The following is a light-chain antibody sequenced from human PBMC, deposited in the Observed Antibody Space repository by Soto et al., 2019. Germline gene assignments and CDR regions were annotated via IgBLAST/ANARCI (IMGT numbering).Light chain of an antibody. CDR1: SSDIGSYNY. J-gene: IGLJ3*02. CDR2: DVS. Sequence: QSALTQPAFVSGSPGQSITISCTGTSSDIGSYNYVSWYQQHPGKAPQLMIYDVSYRPSGVSNRFSGSKSGNTASLTISGLQAEDEADYYCSSYTITSTRVFGGGTKLTVL. CDR3: SSYTITSTRV. V-gene: IGLV2-14*01.